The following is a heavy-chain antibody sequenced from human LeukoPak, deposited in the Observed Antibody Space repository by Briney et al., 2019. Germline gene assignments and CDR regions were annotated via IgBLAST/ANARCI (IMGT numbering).Heavy chain of an antibody. D-gene: IGHD3-10*01. CDR1: GFTFSSYA. CDR3: ARDAFYSSGTYFDH. J-gene: IGHJ4*02. V-gene: IGHV3-30*04. Sequence: GGSLRLSCAASGFTFSSYAMHWVRQAPGKGLEWVAVISKDGNSKYYADSVEGRFTISRDNSKNTLYLQLNSLRADDTAVYYCARDAFYSSGTYFDHWGQGTLVTVSS. CDR2: ISKDGNSK.